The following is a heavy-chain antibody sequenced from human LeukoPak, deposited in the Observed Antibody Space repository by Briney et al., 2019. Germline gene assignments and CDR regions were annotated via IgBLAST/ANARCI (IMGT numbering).Heavy chain of an antibody. CDR1: GGSISSGSSY. D-gene: IGHD4-17*01. J-gene: IGHJ4*02. CDR3: ARDQGYGDYDLDY. CDR2: IYTSGST. V-gene: IGHV4-61*02. Sequence: SQTLSLTCTVSGGSISSGSSYWSWIRQPAGKGLEWIGRIYTSGSTNYNPSLKSRVTISVDTSKNQFSLKLSSVTAADTAVYYCARDQGYGDYDLDYWGQGTLVTVSS.